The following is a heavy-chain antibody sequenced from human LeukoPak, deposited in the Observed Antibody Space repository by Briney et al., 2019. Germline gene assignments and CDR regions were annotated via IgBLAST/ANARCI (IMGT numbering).Heavy chain of an antibody. V-gene: IGHV4-34*01. CDR1: GGSFSNYY. Sequence: PSETLSLTCAVYGGSFSNYYWSWIRQPPGKGLEWIGEINHSGFTNYNPSLKSRVTISVDTSKNQFSLKLSSVTAADTAVYYCARRETVDTAMKWVFWGQGTLVTVSS. CDR3: ARRETVDTAMKWVF. J-gene: IGHJ4*02. CDR2: INHSGFT. D-gene: IGHD5-18*01.